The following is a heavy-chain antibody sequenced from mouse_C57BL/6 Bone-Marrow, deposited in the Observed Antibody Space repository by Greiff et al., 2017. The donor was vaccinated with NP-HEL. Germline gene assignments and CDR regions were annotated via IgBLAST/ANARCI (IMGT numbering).Heavy chain of an antibody. Sequence: QVQLQQPGAELVMPGASVKLSCKASGYTFTSYWMHWVKQRPGQGLEWIGEIDPSDSYTNYNQKFKGKSTLTVDKSSSTAYMQLSSLTSEDSAVYYCARDYWAWFAYWGQGTLVTVSA. CDR3: ARDYWAWFAY. J-gene: IGHJ3*01. D-gene: IGHD1-1*01. CDR1: GYTFTSYW. CDR2: IDPSDSYT. V-gene: IGHV1-69*01.